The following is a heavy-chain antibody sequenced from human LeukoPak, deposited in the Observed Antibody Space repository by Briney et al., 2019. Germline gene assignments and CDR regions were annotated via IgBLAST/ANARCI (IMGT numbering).Heavy chain of an antibody. V-gene: IGHV3-30*18. CDR1: GFTFSSYG. Sequence: GRSLRLSCAASGFTFSSYGMHWVRQAPGKGLEWVAVISYDGSNKYYADSVKGRFTISRDNSKNTLYLQMNSLRAEDTAVYYCAKDLLPTKQRYGMDVWGQGTTVTASS. J-gene: IGHJ6*02. CDR2: ISYDGSNK. CDR3: AKDLLPTKQRYGMDV. D-gene: IGHD1/OR15-1a*01.